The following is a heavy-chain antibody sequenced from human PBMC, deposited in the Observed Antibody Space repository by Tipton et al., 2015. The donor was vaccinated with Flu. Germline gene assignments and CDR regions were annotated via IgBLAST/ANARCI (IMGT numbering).Heavy chain of an antibody. D-gene: IGHD6-6*01. CDR3: AREGRREQLALDY. CDR1: GDSISSSSYY. J-gene: IGHJ4*02. Sequence: TLSLTCTVSGDSISSSSYYWGWIRQPPGKGLEWIRSIYYSGSTYYNPSLKSRVTISVDTSKNQFSLKLSSVTAADTAVYYCAREGRREQLALDYWGQGTLVTVSS. V-gene: IGHV4-39*07. CDR2: IYYSGST.